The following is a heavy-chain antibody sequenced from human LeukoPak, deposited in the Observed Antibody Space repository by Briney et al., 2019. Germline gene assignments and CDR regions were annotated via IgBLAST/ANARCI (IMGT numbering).Heavy chain of an antibody. CDR1: GGSISSYY. J-gene: IGHJ4*02. Sequence: SETLSLTCTVSGGSISSYYRSWIRQPPGKGLEWIGYIDYSGSTNYNPSLKSRVTISVDTSKNQFSLKLTSVTAADTAVYYCARDSGGSWAYFDYWGQGTLVTVSS. D-gene: IGHD2-15*01. CDR3: ARDSGGSWAYFDY. V-gene: IGHV4-59*12. CDR2: IDYSGST.